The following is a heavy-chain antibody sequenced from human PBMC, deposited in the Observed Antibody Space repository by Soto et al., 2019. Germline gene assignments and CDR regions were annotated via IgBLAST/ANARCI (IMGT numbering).Heavy chain of an antibody. CDR3: AKGIPYGDYTHYYYYMDV. J-gene: IGHJ6*03. Sequence: PSETLSLTCTVSGGSISSYYWSWIRQPPGKGLEWTGYIYYSGSTNYNPSLKSRVTISVDTSKNQFSLKLSSVTAADTAVYYCAKGIPYGDYTHYYYYMDVWGKGTTVTVSS. CDR1: GGSISSYY. D-gene: IGHD4-17*01. CDR2: IYYSGST. V-gene: IGHV4-59*01.